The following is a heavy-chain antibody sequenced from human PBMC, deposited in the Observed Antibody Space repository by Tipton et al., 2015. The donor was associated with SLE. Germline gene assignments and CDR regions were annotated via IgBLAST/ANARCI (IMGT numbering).Heavy chain of an antibody. CDR2: FDPEDGKI. J-gene: IGHJ6*02. D-gene: IGHD4-17*01. CDR3: AKGGGRHYGNYFYYGLDV. V-gene: IGHV1-24*01. CDR1: GYTLTEFS. Sequence: QSGAEVKKPGASVKVSCKVSGYTLTEFSMHWVRQSPGKGLEWMGSFDPEDGKINYAQKFQGRVTMTEDTSTDTAYMQLSSLRSEDTAVYYCAKGGGRHYGNYFYYGLDVWGQGTTVTVSS.